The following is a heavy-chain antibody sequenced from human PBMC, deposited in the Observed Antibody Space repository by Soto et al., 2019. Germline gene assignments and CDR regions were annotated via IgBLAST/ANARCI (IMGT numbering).Heavy chain of an antibody. J-gene: IGHJ4*02. Sequence: QVQLQQWGAGLLKPSETLSLTCAVYGGSFSGYYWSWIRQPPGKGLEWIGEINHSGSTNYNPSLTSRVTISVDTSNNQFSLKLSSVTAADTAVYYCARDIAAPPLILDYWGQGTLVTVSS. CDR1: GGSFSGYY. CDR3: ARDIAAPPLILDY. D-gene: IGHD6-6*01. V-gene: IGHV4-34*01. CDR2: INHSGST.